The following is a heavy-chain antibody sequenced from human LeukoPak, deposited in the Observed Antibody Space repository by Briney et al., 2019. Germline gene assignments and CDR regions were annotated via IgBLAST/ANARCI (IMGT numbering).Heavy chain of an antibody. CDR1: SYSVSSGYY. D-gene: IGHD3-3*01. V-gene: IGHV4-38-2*02. Sequence: PSETLSLTCTVSSYSVSSGYYWGWIRQPPGKGLEWIGSIYHSGSAYYNPSLKSRVTVSVDTSKNQFSLKLNSVTAADTAVYYCARVPHGETIFGVVLYWFDPWGQGTLVTVLS. CDR2: IYHSGSA. J-gene: IGHJ5*02. CDR3: ARVPHGETIFGVVLYWFDP.